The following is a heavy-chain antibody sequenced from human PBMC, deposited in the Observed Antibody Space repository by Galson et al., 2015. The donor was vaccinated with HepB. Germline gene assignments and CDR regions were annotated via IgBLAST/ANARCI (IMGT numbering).Heavy chain of an antibody. CDR2: IYYSGST. V-gene: IGHV4-39*01. Sequence: LSLTCTVSGGSISSSSYYRGWIRQPPGKGLEWIGSIYYSGSTYYNPSLKSRVTISVDTSKNQFSLKLSSVTAADTAVYYCASLDYGGKQQAFDYWGQGTLVTVSS. D-gene: IGHD4-23*01. J-gene: IGHJ4*02. CDR1: GGSISSSSYY. CDR3: ASLDYGGKQQAFDY.